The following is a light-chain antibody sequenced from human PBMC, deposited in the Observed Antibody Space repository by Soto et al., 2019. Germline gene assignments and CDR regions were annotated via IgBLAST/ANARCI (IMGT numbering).Light chain of an antibody. Sequence: DIQMTQSPSSLSATVGDRVTITCRASQGIKNYLVWYQQKPGKAPKVLIYAASTLQSGVPSRFSGSGFGTDFTLTISSLQPEDGGTYYCQKYSGAQCTFGQGTKVEIK. CDR1: QGIKNY. CDR2: AAS. V-gene: IGKV1-27*01. J-gene: IGKJ1*01. CDR3: QKYSGAQCT.